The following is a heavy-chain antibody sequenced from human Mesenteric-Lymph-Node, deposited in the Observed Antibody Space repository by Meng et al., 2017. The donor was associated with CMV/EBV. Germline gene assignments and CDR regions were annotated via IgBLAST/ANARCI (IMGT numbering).Heavy chain of an antibody. J-gene: IGHJ6*02. V-gene: IGHV4-34*01. CDR2: INHSGST. Sequence: SQTLSLTCAVYGGSFSGYYWSWIRQPPGKGLEWIGEINHSGSTNYNPSLKSRVTISVDTSKNQFSLKLSSVTAADTAVYYCARAYFEYSSSYYYYYGMDVWGQGTTVTVSS. D-gene: IGHD6-6*01. CDR1: GGSFSGYY. CDR3: ARAYFEYSSSYYYYYGMDV.